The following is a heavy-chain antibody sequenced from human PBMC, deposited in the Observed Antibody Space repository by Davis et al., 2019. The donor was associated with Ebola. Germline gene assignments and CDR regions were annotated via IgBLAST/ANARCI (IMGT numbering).Heavy chain of an antibody. V-gene: IGHV3-33*01. Sequence: PGGSLRLSCAASGFTFSSYGMHWVRQAPGKGLEWVAVIWYDGSNKYYADSVKGRFTISRDNSKNTLYLQMNSLRAEDTAVYYCARERGVYYYYYGMDVWGQGTTVTVSS. CDR1: GFTFSSYG. CDR2: IWYDGSNK. CDR3: ARERGVYYYYYGMDV. D-gene: IGHD3-10*01. J-gene: IGHJ6*02.